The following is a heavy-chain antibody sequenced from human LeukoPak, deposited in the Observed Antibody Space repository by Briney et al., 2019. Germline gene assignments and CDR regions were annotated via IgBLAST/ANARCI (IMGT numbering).Heavy chain of an antibody. CDR2: ISYDGSNK. CDR3: AKSGRYGSGSYYNYYGMDV. CDR1: GFTFSSYG. V-gene: IGHV3-30*18. D-gene: IGHD3-10*01. J-gene: IGHJ6*02. Sequence: GGSLRLSCAASGFTFSSYGMHWVRQAPGKGLEWVAVISYDGSNKYYADSVKGRFTISRDNSKNTLYLQMNSLRAEDTAVYYCAKSGRYGSGSYYNYYGMDVWGQGTTVTVSS.